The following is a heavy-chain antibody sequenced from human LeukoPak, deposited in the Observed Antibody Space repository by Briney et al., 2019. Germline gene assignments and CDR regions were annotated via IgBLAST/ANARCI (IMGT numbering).Heavy chain of an antibody. D-gene: IGHD6-13*01. CDR1: GFTFNNYW. Sequence: SGGSLRLSCEVSGFTFNNYWMSWVRQAPGKGLEWVANIKQDGSEKYYVDSVKGRFTISRDNAKNSLYLQMNSLRAEDTAVYYCARVRGQQLVPLLDYWGQGTLVTISS. J-gene: IGHJ4*02. CDR2: IKQDGSEK. V-gene: IGHV3-7*01. CDR3: ARVRGQQLVPLLDY.